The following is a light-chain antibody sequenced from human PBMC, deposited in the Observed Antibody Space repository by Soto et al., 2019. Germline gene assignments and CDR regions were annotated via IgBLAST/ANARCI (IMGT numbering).Light chain of an antibody. V-gene: IGLV1-40*01. Sequence: QSVLTQPPSVSGAPGQRVTISCTGSSSNIGAGYDVHWYQQLPGTAPKLLIYGNSNRPSGVPDRFSGSKPGTSAALAITGRQAEDEADYYCQSSDSSLSGYVFGTGTKLTVL. CDR3: QSSDSSLSGYV. CDR1: SSNIGAGYD. CDR2: GNS. J-gene: IGLJ1*01.